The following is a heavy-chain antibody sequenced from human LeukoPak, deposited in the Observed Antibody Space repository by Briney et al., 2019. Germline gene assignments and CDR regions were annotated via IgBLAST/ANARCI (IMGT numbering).Heavy chain of an antibody. J-gene: IGHJ5*02. Sequence: SETLSLTCTVSGGSISSYYWSWIRQPPGKGLEWIGYIYYSGSTNYNPSLKSRVTISVDTSKNQFSLKLSSVTAADTAVYYCARQRGDIVATITGWFDPWGQGTLVTVSS. CDR1: GGSISSYY. D-gene: IGHD5-12*01. CDR3: ARQRGDIVATITGWFDP. CDR2: IYYSGST. V-gene: IGHV4-59*08.